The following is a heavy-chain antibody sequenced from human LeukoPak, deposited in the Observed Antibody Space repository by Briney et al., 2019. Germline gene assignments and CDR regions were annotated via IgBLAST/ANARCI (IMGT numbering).Heavy chain of an antibody. CDR1: GGTFSSYT. CDR2: ISAYNGNT. J-gene: IGHJ4*02. V-gene: IGHV1-18*01. Sequence: GASVKVSCKASGGTFSSYTISWVRQAPGQGLEWMGWISAYNGNTNYAQKLQGRVTMTTDTSTSTAYMELRSLRSDDTAVYYCARDLYDFWSGREPYYFDYWGQGTLVTVSS. CDR3: ARDLYDFWSGREPYYFDY. D-gene: IGHD3-3*01.